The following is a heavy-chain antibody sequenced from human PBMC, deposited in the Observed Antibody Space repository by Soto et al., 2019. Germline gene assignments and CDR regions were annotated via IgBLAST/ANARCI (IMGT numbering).Heavy chain of an antibody. CDR1: GGSITDYY. V-gene: IGHV4-59*12. CDR2: FSYVRGT. D-gene: IGHD3-9*01. CDR3: AREYYDILTGYYIWFDP. Sequence: PSETLSLTCTVSGGSITDYYWSWIRQPPGKGLEWIGYFSYVRGTNNSPSLKSRATISGDTSKNQFSLNLSSVTSADTAVYYCAREYYDILTGYYIWFDPWGQGTLVTVAS. J-gene: IGHJ5*02.